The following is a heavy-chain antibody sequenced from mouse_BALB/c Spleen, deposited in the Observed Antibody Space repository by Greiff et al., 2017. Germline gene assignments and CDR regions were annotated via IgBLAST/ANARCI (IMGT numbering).Heavy chain of an antibody. CDR3: AREGDGNSWFAY. CDR1: GYAFTNYL. CDR2: INPGSGGT. Sequence: QVQLQQSGAELVRPGTSVKVSCKASGYAFTNYLIEWVKQRPGQGLEWIGVINPGSGGTNYNEKFKGKATLTADKSSSTAYMQLSSLTSDDSAVYFCAREGDGNSWFAYWGQGTLVTVSA. D-gene: IGHD2-1*01. V-gene: IGHV1-54*03. J-gene: IGHJ3*01.